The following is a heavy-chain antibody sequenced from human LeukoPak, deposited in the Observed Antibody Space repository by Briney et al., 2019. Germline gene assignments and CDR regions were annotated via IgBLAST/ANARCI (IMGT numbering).Heavy chain of an antibody. Sequence: QPGGSLRLSCAASGFTFSSYGMHWVRQAPGKGLEWVAFIRYDGSNKYYADSVKGRFTISRDNSKNTLYLQMDSLRAEDTAKYYCAKSLLTTASGTGRAFDIWGQGTMVTVSA. D-gene: IGHD1-26*01. V-gene: IGHV3-30*02. CDR2: IRYDGSNK. J-gene: IGHJ3*02. CDR1: GFTFSSYG. CDR3: AKSLLTTASGTGRAFDI.